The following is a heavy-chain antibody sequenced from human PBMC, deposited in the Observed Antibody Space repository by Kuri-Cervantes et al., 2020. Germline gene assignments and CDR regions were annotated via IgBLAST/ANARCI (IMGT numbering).Heavy chain of an antibody. Sequence: GGSLRLSCAASGFVFNNAWMTWVRQAPGKGLEWVGHIKSKRNGGTTDYAAPVRGRFTISRDDSKSIAYLQMNSLKTEDTAVYYCTRGGGYLIFDYWGQGTLVTVSS. CDR3: TRGGGYLIFDY. CDR2: IKSKRNGGTT. V-gene: IGHV3-15*01. J-gene: IGHJ4*02. CDR1: GFVFNNAW. D-gene: IGHD5-12*01.